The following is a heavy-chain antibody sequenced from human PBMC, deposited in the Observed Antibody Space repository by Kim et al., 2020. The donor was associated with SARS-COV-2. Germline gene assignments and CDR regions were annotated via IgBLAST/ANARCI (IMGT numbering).Heavy chain of an antibody. CDR3: ARIYYSFFYLDV. J-gene: IGHJ6*03. Sequence: YYNPSLKSRVTISADTSKNEVSLSLTSVTAADTVVYYCARIYYSFFYLDVWGKGTSVTVSS. V-gene: IGHV4-39*01. D-gene: IGHD2-21*01.